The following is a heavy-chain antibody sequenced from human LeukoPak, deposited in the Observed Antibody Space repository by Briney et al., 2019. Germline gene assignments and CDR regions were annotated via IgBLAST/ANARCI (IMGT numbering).Heavy chain of an antibody. CDR2: INPRGGST. V-gene: IGHV1-46*01. CDR3: ARVFTGVAGRGDWFDP. J-gene: IGHJ5*02. D-gene: IGHD6-19*01. Sequence: ASVKVSCKASGYTFTNYYIHWVRQAPGQGLEWMGIINPRGGSTSYAQKFQGRVTMTRDTSTSTVYMELSGLRSEDTAVYYCARVFTGVAGRGDWFDPWGQGTLVTVSS. CDR1: GYTFTNYY.